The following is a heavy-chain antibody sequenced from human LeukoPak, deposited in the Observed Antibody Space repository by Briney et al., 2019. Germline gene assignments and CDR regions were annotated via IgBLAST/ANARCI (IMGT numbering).Heavy chain of an antibody. J-gene: IGHJ4*02. D-gene: IGHD6-19*01. V-gene: IGHV3-7*01. CDR3: ARLSSGWRLSSFDY. Sequence: PVGSLRLSCAASGFTFSSYWMSWVRQAPGKGLEWVANIKQDGSEKYYVDSVKGRFTISRDNAKNSLYLQMNSLRAEDTAVYYCARLSSGWRLSSFDYWGQGTLVTVSS. CDR1: GFTFSSYW. CDR2: IKQDGSEK.